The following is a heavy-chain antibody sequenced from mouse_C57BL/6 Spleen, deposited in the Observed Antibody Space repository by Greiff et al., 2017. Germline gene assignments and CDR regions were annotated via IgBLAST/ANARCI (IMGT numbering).Heavy chain of an antibody. V-gene: IGHV1-64*01. CDR1: GYTFTSYW. CDR2: IYPNSGST. CDR3: ARNPIYGYYLYWDFDV. D-gene: IGHD2-3*01. Sequence: QVQLQQPGAELVKPGASVKLSCKASGYTFTSYWMHWVKQRPGQGLEWIGMIYPNSGSTNYNEKFKSKATLTVDKSSSTAYMQHSSLTSEDSAVYYCARNPIYGYYLYWDFDVWGTGTTVTVSS. J-gene: IGHJ1*03.